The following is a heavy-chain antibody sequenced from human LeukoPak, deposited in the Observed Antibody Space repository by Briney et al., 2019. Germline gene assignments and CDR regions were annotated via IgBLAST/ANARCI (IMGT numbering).Heavy chain of an antibody. V-gene: IGHV1-2*02. CDR3: ARAFGFGELFHYYYYYGMDV. CDR1: GYTFTGYY. D-gene: IGHD3-10*01. CDR2: INPNSGGT. J-gene: IGHJ6*02. Sequence: GASVKVSCKASGYTFTGYYMHWVRQAPGQGHEWMGWINPNSGGTNYAQKFQGRVTMTRDTSISTAYMELSRLRSDDTAVYYCARAFGFGELFHYYYYYGMDVWGQGTTVTVSS.